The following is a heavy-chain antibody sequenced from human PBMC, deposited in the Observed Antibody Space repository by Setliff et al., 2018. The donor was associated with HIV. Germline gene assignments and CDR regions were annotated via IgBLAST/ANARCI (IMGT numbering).Heavy chain of an antibody. J-gene: IGHJ4*02. CDR3: ARDHHSSRGCHAYFDS. D-gene: IGHD3-22*01. Sequence: ASVKVSCKASGYTFSNYGITWVRQAPGQGLDWMGWITSYNGNTNYAKKFKGRVTMTTDTATSIANMELKSLISEDTAVYYCARDHHSSRGCHAYFDSWGLGTRVTVSS. V-gene: IGHV1-18*01. CDR1: GYTFSNYG. CDR2: ITSYNGNT.